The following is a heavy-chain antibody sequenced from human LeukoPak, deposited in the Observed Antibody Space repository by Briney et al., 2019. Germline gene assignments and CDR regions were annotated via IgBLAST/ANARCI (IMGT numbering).Heavy chain of an antibody. V-gene: IGHV4-61*01. D-gene: IGHD6-13*01. CDR3: ARTTEAHSWRTRYYDYYMDV. J-gene: IGHJ6*03. CDR2: IYYSGST. Sequence: PSETLSLTCTVSGYSISSGYYWSWIRPPPGKGLEWIGYIYYSGSTNYNPSLKSRVTISVDTSKNQFSLKLSSVTAADTAVYYCARTTEAHSWRTRYYDYYMDVWGKGTTVTVSS. CDR1: GYSISSGYY.